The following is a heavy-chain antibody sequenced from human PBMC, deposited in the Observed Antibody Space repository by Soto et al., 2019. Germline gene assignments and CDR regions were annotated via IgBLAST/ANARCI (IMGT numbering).Heavy chain of an antibody. D-gene: IGHD6-13*01. CDR2: ISGSDGST. CDR1: GFSFSSYA. V-gene: IGHV3-23*01. CDR3: ARDRERDAWYEDY. J-gene: IGHJ4*02. Sequence: GSLRLSCVASGFSFSSYAMSWVRQAPGKGLEWVSVISGSDGSTYYADSVKGRFTISRDNSKNTLYLQMNSLRAEDTAVYYCARDRERDAWYEDYWGQGTLVTVSS.